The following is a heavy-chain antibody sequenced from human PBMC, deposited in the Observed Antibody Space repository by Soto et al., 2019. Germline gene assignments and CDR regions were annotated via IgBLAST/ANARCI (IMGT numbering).Heavy chain of an antibody. CDR3: ARCYYGSGSSPGRYYYYGMDV. J-gene: IGHJ6*02. CDR1: GYTFTSYY. D-gene: IGHD3-10*01. V-gene: IGHV1-46*01. Sequence: ASVKVSCKASGYTFTSYYMHWVRQAPGQGLERMGIINPSGGSTSYAQKFQGRVTMTRDTSTSTVYMELSSLRSEDTAVYYCARCYYGSGSSPGRYYYYGMDVWGQGTTVTVSS. CDR2: INPSGGST.